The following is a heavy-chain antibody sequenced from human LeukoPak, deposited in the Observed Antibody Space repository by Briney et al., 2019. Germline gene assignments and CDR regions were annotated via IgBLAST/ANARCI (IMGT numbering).Heavy chain of an antibody. CDR2: ISYDGSNT. CDR3: AKPYYYGSRSYMDY. V-gene: IGHV3-30*18. D-gene: IGHD3-10*01. CDR1: GFTFNSYD. Sequence: PGTSLRLSCAASGFTFNSYDMHWVRQAPGKGLEWVAVISYDGSNTYYADSVKGRFTISRDNSKNMLYLQMNSLRAEDTAVYYCAKPYYYGSRSYMDYWGQGTLVTVS. J-gene: IGHJ4*02.